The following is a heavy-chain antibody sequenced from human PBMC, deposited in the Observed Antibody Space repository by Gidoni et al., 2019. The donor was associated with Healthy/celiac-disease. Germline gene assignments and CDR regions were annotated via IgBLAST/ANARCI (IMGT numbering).Heavy chain of an antibody. Sequence: QVPLVASGGGLVKPGGSLRLSCAASGFPFSDYYMSWIRQAPGKGLEWVSYISSSSSYTNYADSVKGRFTISRDNAKNSLYLQMNSLRAEDTAVYYCARGPYYYDSSGQKIFDYWGQGTLVTVSS. J-gene: IGHJ4*02. CDR1: GFPFSDYY. CDR2: ISSSSSYT. V-gene: IGHV3-11*06. D-gene: IGHD3-22*01. CDR3: ARGPYYYDSSGQKIFDY.